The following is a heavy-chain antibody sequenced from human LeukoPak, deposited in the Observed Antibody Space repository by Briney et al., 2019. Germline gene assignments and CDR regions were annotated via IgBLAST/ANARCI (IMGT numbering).Heavy chain of an antibody. D-gene: IGHD6-13*01. CDR1: GFSFRNWP. CDR2: ISGSGGRT. J-gene: IGHJ4*02. V-gene: IGHV3-23*01. CDR3: AKGSLGSWYYFDY. Sequence: GGSLRLSCAASGFSFRNWPLSWVRQAPGKGLEWVSAISGSGGRTYYADSVKGRFTISRDDSKNSLYLQMNSLRAEDTAVYYCAKGSLGSWYYFDYWGQGTLVTVSS.